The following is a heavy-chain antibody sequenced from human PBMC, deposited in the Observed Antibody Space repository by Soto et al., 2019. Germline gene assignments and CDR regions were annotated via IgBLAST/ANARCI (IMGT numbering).Heavy chain of an antibody. CDR1: GYTLTELS. D-gene: IGHD1-20*01. CDR2: FDPEDGET. CDR3: ATDRSPYNWNDVAVTFDY. J-gene: IGHJ4*02. Sequence: ASVKVSCKVSGYTLTELSMHWVRQAPGKGLEWMGGFDPEDGETIYAQKFQGRVTMTEDTSTDTAYMELSSLRSEDTAVYYCATDRSPYNWNDVAVTFDYWGQGTLVTVSS. V-gene: IGHV1-24*01.